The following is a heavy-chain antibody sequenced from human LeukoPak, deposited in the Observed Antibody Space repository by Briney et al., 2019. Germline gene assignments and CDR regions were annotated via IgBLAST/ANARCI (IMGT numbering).Heavy chain of an antibody. CDR1: GGSISSYY. CDR3: ARHRVPAAMDLRD. J-gene: IGHJ4*02. CDR2: IYYSGST. Sequence: PSETLSLTCTVSGGSISSYYWSWIRQPPGKGLEWIGYIYYSGSTNYNPSLKSRVTISVDTSKNQFSLKLSSVTAADTAVYYCARHRVPAAMDLRDWGQGTLVTVSS. V-gene: IGHV4-59*08. D-gene: IGHD2-2*01.